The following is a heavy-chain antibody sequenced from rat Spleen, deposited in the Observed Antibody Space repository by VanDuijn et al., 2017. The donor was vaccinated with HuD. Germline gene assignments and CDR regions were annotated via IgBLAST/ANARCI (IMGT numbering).Heavy chain of an antibody. CDR3: AKEGYYYSGDVDFDY. D-gene: IGHD1-1*01. Sequence: IYEGSSTYYRDSVKGRFTISRDNAKSTLYLQMDSLRSEDTSTYYCAKEGYYYSGDVDFDYWGQGVMVTVSS. J-gene: IGHJ2*01. CDR2: IYEGSST. V-gene: IGHV5-17*01.